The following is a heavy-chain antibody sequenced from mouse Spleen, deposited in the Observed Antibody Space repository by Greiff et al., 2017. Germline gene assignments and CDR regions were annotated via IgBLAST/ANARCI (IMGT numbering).Heavy chain of an antibody. CDR1: GFNIKDYY. V-gene: IGHV14-2*01. CDR2: IDPEDGET. J-gene: IGHJ1*01. CDR3: ARGGSYGYFDV. D-gene: IGHD1-1*02. Sequence: EVQLQQSGAELVRSGAPVKLSCTASGFNIKDYYMHWVKLRTEQGLEWIGRIDPEDGETKYAPKFQGKATITADTSTNTAYLQLSSLTSENTAVYYGARGGSYGYFDVWGAGTTVTVSS.